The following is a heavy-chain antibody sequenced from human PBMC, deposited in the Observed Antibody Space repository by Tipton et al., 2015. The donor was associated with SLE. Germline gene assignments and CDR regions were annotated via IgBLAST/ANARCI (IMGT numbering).Heavy chain of an antibody. D-gene: IGHD6-19*01. CDR3: ARGGIAVAAGAFDI. Sequence: SSTSYYWGWIRQPPGKGLEWVANIKQDGSEKYYVDSVKGRFTISRDNAKNSLYLQINSLRAEDTAVYYCARGGIAVAAGAFDIWGQGTMVTVSS. CDR1: SSTSYY. V-gene: IGHV3-7*01. J-gene: IGHJ3*02. CDR2: IKQDGSEK.